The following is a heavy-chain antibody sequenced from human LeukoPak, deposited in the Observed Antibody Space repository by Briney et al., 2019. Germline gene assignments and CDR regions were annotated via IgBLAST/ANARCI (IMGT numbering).Heavy chain of an antibody. J-gene: IGHJ4*02. Sequence: GGSLRLSCAASGFTFSSYSMNWVRQAPGKGLEWVSSISSSSSYIYYADSVKGRFTISRDNAKNSLYLQMSSLRAEDTAVYYRARDISASSGYPDYWGQGTLVTVSS. CDR1: GFTFSSYS. CDR3: ARDISASSGYPDY. V-gene: IGHV3-21*01. D-gene: IGHD3-22*01. CDR2: ISSSSSYI.